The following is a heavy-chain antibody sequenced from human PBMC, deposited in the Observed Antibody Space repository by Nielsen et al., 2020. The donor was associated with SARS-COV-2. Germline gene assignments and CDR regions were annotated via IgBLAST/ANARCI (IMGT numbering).Heavy chain of an antibody. D-gene: IGHD2-2*01. J-gene: IGHJ6*02. CDR3: ASEGVGYCSSTSCHRYYYGMDV. Sequence: GGSLRLSCAASGFTFSSDWLSWVRKAPGKGLEWVSNINKDGSGKNYLDSVKGRFTISRDNAKNSLYLQMNSLRAEDTAVYYCASEGVGYCSSTSCHRYYYGMDVWGQGTTVTVSS. V-gene: IGHV3-7*03. CDR1: GFTFSSDW. CDR2: INKDGSGK.